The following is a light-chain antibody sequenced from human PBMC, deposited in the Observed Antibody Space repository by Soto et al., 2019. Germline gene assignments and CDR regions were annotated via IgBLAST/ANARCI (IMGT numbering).Light chain of an antibody. CDR3: CSYAGSSTYYV. Sequence: QAGLTQPASVSGSPGQSITISCTGTSSDVGSYNLVSWYQQHPGKAPKLMIYEGSKRPSGVSNRFSGSKSGNTASLTISGLQADDEADYYCCSYAGSSTYYVFGTGTKVTVL. V-gene: IGLV2-23*01. CDR2: EGS. J-gene: IGLJ1*01. CDR1: SSDVGSYNL.